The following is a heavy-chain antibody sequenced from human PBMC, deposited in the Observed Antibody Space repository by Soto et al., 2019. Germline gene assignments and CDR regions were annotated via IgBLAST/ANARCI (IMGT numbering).Heavy chain of an antibody. CDR3: ARAQAARRGYGFDP. CDR1: GGSFSTDDYY. D-gene: IGHD6-6*01. J-gene: IGHJ5*02. Sequence: QVQLQESGPGLVKPSQTLSLTCTVSGGSFSTDDYYWSWIRQPPGKGLEWIGYIYYSGSTYYNPSLKSRVTISIDTSNNQCSLKLSSVTAADTAVYFCARAQAARRGYGFDPWGQGSLVTVSS. V-gene: IGHV4-30-4*01. CDR2: IYYSGST.